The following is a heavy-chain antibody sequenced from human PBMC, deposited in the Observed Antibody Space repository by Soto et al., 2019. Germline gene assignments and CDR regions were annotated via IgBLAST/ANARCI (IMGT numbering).Heavy chain of an antibody. V-gene: IGHV3-11*05. CDR1: GFTFSDYY. Sequence: QVQLVESGGGLVKPGGSLRLSCAASGFTFSDYYMSWIRQAPGKGLEWVSYISSSYTNYADSVKGRFTISRDNAKNSLYLQMNSLRAEDTAVYYCARDLSAMGSSWYGAVDIWGQGTMVTVSS. D-gene: IGHD6-13*01. J-gene: IGHJ3*02. CDR3: ARDLSAMGSSWYGAVDI. CDR2: ISSSYT.